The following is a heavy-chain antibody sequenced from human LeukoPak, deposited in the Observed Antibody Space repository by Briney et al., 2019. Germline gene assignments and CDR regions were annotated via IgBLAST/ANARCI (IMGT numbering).Heavy chain of an antibody. Sequence: GASVKVSCKASGYTFASYAMNWVRQAPGQGLEWMGWINTNTGNPTYAQGFTGRFVFSLDTSVSTAYLQISSLKAEDTAVYYCARDRYSSLYDILTGSCWFDPWGQGTLVTVSS. J-gene: IGHJ5*02. CDR3: ARDRYSSLYDILTGSCWFDP. CDR2: INTNTGNP. V-gene: IGHV7-4-1*02. CDR1: GYTFASYA. D-gene: IGHD3-9*01.